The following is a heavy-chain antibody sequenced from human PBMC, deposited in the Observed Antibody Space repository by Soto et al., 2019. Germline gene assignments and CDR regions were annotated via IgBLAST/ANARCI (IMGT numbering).Heavy chain of an antibody. V-gene: IGHV3-23*01. CDR2: ISGSGGST. Sequence: GGSLRLSCAASGFTFSSYAMSWVRQAPGKGLEWVSAISGSGGSTYYADSVKGRFTISRDNSKNTLYLQMNSLRAEDTAVYYCAKDRKYYYDSSGYYSLVRAFDIWGQGTMVTVSS. CDR1: GFTFSSYA. CDR3: AKDRKYYYDSSGYYSLVRAFDI. J-gene: IGHJ3*02. D-gene: IGHD3-22*01.